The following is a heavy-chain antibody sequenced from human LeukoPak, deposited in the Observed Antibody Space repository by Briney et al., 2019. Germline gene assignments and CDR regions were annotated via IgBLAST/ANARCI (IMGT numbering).Heavy chain of an antibody. Sequence: GGSLGLSCAASGFTFRNYVIHWVRRAPGQGLEWVAVTSSDLNVKLYADSVKGRFTISRDNSRSTLYLQMNSLRPEDTAIYYCAREGYYGSGSPPSLYFDYWGQGTLVTVSS. CDR2: TSSDLNVK. CDR3: AREGYYGSGSPPSLYFDY. J-gene: IGHJ4*02. V-gene: IGHV3-30-3*01. D-gene: IGHD3-10*01. CDR1: GFTFRNYV.